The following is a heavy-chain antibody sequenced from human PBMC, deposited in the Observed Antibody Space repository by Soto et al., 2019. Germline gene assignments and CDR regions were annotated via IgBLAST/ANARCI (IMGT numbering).Heavy chain of an antibody. CDR1: GGSFSDYY. V-gene: IGHV4-34*01. CDR3: AGGLRASFGVRVSYYYNGMDF. D-gene: IGHD2-8*01. Sequence: SETLSLPCALYGGSFSDYYWGWIRQPPGKGLECIGEITHSGSTNYNPSLKSRVTLSVDTSKNQFSLNLTSVTAADTAVYYCAGGLRASFGVRVSYYYNGMDFWGQGTTVT. J-gene: IGHJ6*02. CDR2: ITHSGST.